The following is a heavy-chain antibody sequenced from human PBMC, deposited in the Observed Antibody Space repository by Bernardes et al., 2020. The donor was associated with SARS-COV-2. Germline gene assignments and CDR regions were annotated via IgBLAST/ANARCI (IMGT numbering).Heavy chain of an antibody. CDR1: GYSFTSYW. CDR3: ARQRGYSYGYGAFDI. CDR2: IYPGDSDT. V-gene: IGHV5-51*01. Sequence: SLNFSCKGSGYSFTSYWIGWVRQMPGTGLEWMGIIYPGDSDTRYSPSFQGQVTISADKSISTAYLQWSSLKASDTAMYYCARQRGYSYGYGAFDIWGQGTMVTVSS. J-gene: IGHJ3*02. D-gene: IGHD5-18*01.